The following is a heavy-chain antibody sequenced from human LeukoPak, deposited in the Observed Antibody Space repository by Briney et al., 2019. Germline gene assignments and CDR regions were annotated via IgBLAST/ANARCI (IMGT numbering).Heavy chain of an antibody. CDR1: GFIVSSNY. CDR2: ISSSSSYI. J-gene: IGHJ6*03. Sequence: GGSLRLSCAASGFIVSSNYMSWVRQAPGKGLEWVSSISSSSSYIYYADSVKGRFTISRDNSKNTLYLQMNSLKTEDTAVYYCTTGSTSFYYYYYMDVWGKGTTVTVSS. D-gene: IGHD2-2*01. CDR3: TTGSTSFYYYYYMDV. V-gene: IGHV3-21*03.